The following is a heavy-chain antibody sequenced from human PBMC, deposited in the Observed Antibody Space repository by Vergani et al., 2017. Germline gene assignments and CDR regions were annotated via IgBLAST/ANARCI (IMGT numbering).Heavy chain of an antibody. D-gene: IGHD3/OR15-3a*01. CDR1: GYSFSRNW. CDR3: ARVYCRGMSCAGTDYFYHIDV. Sequence: EVQLEQSGAAVKKPGESLEISCTGSGYSFSRNWIAWVRERPGQGLEWMGMIYPGNSETRNNPSFRGQVTMSVDQSISTAYLQWSSLKASDSAMYYCARVYCRGMSCAGTDYFYHIDVWGKGTTVTVS. V-gene: IGHV5-51*03. CDR2: IYPGNSET. J-gene: IGHJ6*03.